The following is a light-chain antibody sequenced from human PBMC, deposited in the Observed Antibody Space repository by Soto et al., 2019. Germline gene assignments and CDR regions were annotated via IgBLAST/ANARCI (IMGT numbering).Light chain of an antibody. CDR3: LQDYNYPRM. Sequence: AIQITHSPSTLYASVGDRVTITCRASQVIRNELGWYQQKPGKAPKILIYAASTLQSGVPSRFSGSGSDTEFTLTISGLQPEDFATYYCLQDYNYPRMFGQGTKVDI. V-gene: IGKV1-6*01. CDR1: QVIRNE. CDR2: AAS. J-gene: IGKJ1*01.